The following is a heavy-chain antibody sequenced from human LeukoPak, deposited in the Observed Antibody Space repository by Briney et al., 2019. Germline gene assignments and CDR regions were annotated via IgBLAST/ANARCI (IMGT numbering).Heavy chain of an antibody. CDR2: MNPKSGDT. CDR3: ARIAWSGFYLFDY. CDR1: GYSFTNYV. D-gene: IGHD3-3*01. V-gene: IGHV1-8*01. Sequence: ASVKVSCKASGYSFTNYVINWVRQATGQGLEWMGWMNPKSGDTRYAQKFQGRVTMTRDTSITTAYMELNSLRSDDTAVYYCARIAWSGFYLFDYWGQGSLVTVSS. J-gene: IGHJ4*02.